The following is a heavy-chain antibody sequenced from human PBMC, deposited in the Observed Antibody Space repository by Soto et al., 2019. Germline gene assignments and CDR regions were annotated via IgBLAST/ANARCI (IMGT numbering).Heavy chain of an antibody. CDR2: IIPIFGTA. CDR1: GGTFSSYA. CDR3: ARATPPEYYYDSSGYYYYYGMDV. J-gene: IGHJ6*02. Sequence: ASVKVSCKASGGTFSSYAISWVRQAPGQGLEWMGGIIPIFGTANYAQKFQCRVTITADESTSTAYMELSSLRSEDTAVYYCARATPPEYYYDSSGYYYYYGMDVWGQGTTVTVSS. V-gene: IGHV1-69*13. D-gene: IGHD3-22*01.